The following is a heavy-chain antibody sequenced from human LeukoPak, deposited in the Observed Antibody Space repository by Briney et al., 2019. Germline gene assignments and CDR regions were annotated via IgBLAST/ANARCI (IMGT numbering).Heavy chain of an antibody. CDR2: ISSSSSYI. J-gene: IGHJ3*02. Sequence: GGSLRLSCAASGFTFSSYSMNWVRQAPGKGLEWVSSISSSSSYIYYADSVKGRFTISRDNAKNSLYLQMNSLRAEDTAVYYCARGGRGSAAVVAPRSFDIWGQGTMVTVSS. D-gene: IGHD3-22*01. CDR1: GFTFSSYS. CDR3: ARGGRGSAAVVAPRSFDI. V-gene: IGHV3-21*01.